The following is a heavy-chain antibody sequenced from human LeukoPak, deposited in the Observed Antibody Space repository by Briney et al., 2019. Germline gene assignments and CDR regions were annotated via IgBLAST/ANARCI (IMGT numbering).Heavy chain of an antibody. D-gene: IGHD3-16*02. J-gene: IGHJ4*02. V-gene: IGHV4-31*03. CDR3: ARGMYDYAWGSYHQLDY. CDR2: IYYSGST. CDR1: GGSISSGGYY. Sequence: TLSLTCTVSGGSISSGGYYWSWIRQHPGKGLEWIGYIYYSGSTYYNPSLKSRVTISVDTSKNQFSLKLSSVTAADTAVYYCARGMYDYAWGSYHQLDYWGQGTLVTVSS.